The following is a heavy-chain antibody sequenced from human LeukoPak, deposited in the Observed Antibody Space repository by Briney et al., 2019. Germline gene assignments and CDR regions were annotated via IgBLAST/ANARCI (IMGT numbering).Heavy chain of an antibody. CDR1: GYTFTGYY. J-gene: IGHJ4*02. CDR3: ARGRFYGDYFDY. D-gene: IGHD4-17*01. CDR2: INPNSGGT. Sequence: ASVKVSCKASGYTFTGYYMHWVRHAPGQGMEWVGWINPNSGGTNYAQKFQGRVTMTRDTSISTAYMELSRLRSDDTAVYYCARGRFYGDYFDYWGQGTLVTVSS. V-gene: IGHV1-2*02.